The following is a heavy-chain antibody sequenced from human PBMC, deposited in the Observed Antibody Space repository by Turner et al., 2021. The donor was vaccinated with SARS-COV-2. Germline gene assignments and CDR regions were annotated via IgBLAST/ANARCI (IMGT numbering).Heavy chain of an antibody. V-gene: IGHV3-21*01. J-gene: IGHJ4*02. CDR1: GFTFNSYS. CDR2: ISSSSSYI. D-gene: IGHD4-17*01. CDR3: ARGLGSKTTVVTPFGY. Sequence: EVQLVESGGGLVKPGGSLSLSCAASGFTFNSYSMNWVRQAPGKGLEWVSFISSSSSYIYYADSVKGRFTISRDNAKNSLYLQMNSLRAEDTAVYYCARGLGSKTTVVTPFGYWGQGTLVTVSS.